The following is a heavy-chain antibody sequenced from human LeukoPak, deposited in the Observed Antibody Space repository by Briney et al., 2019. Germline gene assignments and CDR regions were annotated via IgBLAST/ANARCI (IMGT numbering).Heavy chain of an antibody. D-gene: IGHD3-22*01. CDR1: GFTFTGSA. CDR3: SSPYYDSSGYWSPLDY. CDR2: IRSKANSYAT. Sequence: GGSLRLSCAASGFTFTGSAMHWVRQASGQGLEWVGRIRSKANSYATAYAASVKGRFTISRDDSKNTAYLQMNSLKTEDTAVYYCSSPYYDSSGYWSPLDYWGQGTLVTVSS. J-gene: IGHJ4*02. V-gene: IGHV3-73*01.